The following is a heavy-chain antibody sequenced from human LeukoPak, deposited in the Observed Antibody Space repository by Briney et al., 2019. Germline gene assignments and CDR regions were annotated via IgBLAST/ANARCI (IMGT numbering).Heavy chain of an antibody. CDR2: ISGSGGST. Sequence: PGGSLRLSCAASGFTFSSYAMSWVRQAPGKGLEWVSAISGSGGSTYYADSVKGRFTISRDNAKNSLYLQMNSLRAEDTAVYYCEAHYGGNSGRGYYFGYWGQGTLVTVSS. CDR3: EAHYGGNSGRGYYFGY. V-gene: IGHV3-23*01. D-gene: IGHD4-23*01. CDR1: GFTFSSYA. J-gene: IGHJ4*02.